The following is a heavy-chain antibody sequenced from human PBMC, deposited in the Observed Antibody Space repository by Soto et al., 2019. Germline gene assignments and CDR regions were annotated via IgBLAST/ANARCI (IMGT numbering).Heavy chain of an antibody. J-gene: IGHJ4*02. V-gene: IGHV1-69*13. D-gene: IGHD3-22*01. CDR2: IIPIFGTA. Sequence: SVKVSCKASGGTFSSYAISWVRQAPGQGLEWMGGIIPIFGTANYAQKFQGRVTITADESTSTAYMELSSLRSEDTAVYYCARVYYDTRGPFDYWGQGPLGTVS. CDR3: ARVYYDTRGPFDY. CDR1: GGTFSSYA.